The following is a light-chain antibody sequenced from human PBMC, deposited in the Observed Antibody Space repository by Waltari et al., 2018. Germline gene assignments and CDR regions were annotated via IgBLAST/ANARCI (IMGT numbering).Light chain of an antibody. CDR2: EVT. CDR1: SSDIGGYDR. V-gene: IGLV2-14*03. J-gene: IGLJ6*01. CDR3: NSFASSKTFV. Sequence: QAALTQSPSVSGSPGQSVTISCTGTSSDIGGYDRVSWYQQHPGKAPKLMIFEVTKRPSGFSDRFSGSKSGNTASLTISGLQAEDEADYFCNSFASSKTFVFGSGTKLTVL.